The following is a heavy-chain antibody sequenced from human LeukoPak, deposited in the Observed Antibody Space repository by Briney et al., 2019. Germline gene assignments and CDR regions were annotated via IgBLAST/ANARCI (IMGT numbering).Heavy chain of an antibody. CDR3: ASFGSKEDFDWLAPIDY. J-gene: IGHJ4*02. D-gene: IGHD3-9*01. V-gene: IGHV1-69*13. Sequence: SVKVSCKASGGTFSSYAISWVRQAPGQGLEWMGGIIPIFGTANYAQKFQGRVTITADESTSTAYMELSSLRSEDTAVYYCASFGSKEDFDWLAPIDYWGQGTLVTVSS. CDR2: IIPIFGTA. CDR1: GGTFSSYA.